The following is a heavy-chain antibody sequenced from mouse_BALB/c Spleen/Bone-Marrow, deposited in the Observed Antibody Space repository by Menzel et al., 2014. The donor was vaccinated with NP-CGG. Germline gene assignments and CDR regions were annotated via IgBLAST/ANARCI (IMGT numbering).Heavy chain of an antibody. D-gene: IGHD1-1*01. Sequence: EVKLVESGGGLVQPGGSLKLSCVASGFTFSSYGMSWVRQTPDKRLELVATINNNGGSTYYPDSVKGQFTISRDNAKNTLYLQMSSLKSEDTAMYYCARVYGWYFDVWFAGTTVTASS. CDR2: INNNGGST. V-gene: IGHV5-6-3*01. CDR3: ARVYGWYFDV. J-gene: IGHJ1*01. CDR1: GFTFSSYG.